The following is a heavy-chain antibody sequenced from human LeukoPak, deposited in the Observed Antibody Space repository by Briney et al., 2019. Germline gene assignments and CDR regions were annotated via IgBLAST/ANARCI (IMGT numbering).Heavy chain of an antibody. J-gene: IGHJ4*02. D-gene: IGHD3-10*01. CDR2: INPNSGAT. Sequence: ASVKVSCKASGYTFTGYYMHWVRQAPGQGLEWMGWINPNSGATNYAQKFQGRVTMTRDTSISTAYMELSRLRSDDTAVYYCARDPAIYYGSAYYFDYWGQGTLVTVSS. CDR3: ARDPAIYYGSAYYFDY. V-gene: IGHV1-2*02. CDR1: GYTFTGYY.